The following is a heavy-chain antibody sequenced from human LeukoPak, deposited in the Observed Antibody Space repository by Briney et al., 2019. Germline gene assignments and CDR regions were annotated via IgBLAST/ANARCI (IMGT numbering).Heavy chain of an antibody. J-gene: IGHJ6*02. CDR1: GFTFSSYS. D-gene: IGHD6-13*01. CDR3: ARDVFEIYQYSSSWYDYYYGMDV. Sequence: PGGSLRLSCAASGFTFSSYSMNWVRQAPGKGLEWVSSISSSSYIYYADSVKGRFTISRDNAKNSLYLQMNSLRAEDTAVYYCARDVFEIYQYSSSWYDYYYGMDVWGQGTTVTVSS. V-gene: IGHV3-21*01. CDR2: ISSSSYI.